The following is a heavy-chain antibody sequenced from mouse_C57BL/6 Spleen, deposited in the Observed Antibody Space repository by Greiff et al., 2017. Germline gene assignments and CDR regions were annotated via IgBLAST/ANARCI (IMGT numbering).Heavy chain of an antibody. CDR2: IDPSDSET. V-gene: IGHV1-52*01. CDR3: ARLVTTVVATNAMDY. D-gene: IGHD1-1*01. Sequence: VQLQQPGAELVRPGSSVKLSCKASGYTFTSYWMHWVKQRPIQGLEWIGNIDPSDSETHYNQKFKDKATLTVDKSSSTAYMQLSSLTSEDSAVYYCARLVTTVVATNAMDYWGQGTSVTVSS. CDR1: GYTFTSYW. J-gene: IGHJ4*01.